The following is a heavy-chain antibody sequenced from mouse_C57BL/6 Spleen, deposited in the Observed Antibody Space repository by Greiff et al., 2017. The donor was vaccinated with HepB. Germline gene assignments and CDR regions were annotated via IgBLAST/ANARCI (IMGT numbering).Heavy chain of an antibody. V-gene: IGHV1-4*01. CDR3: ARSGDDYDYAMDY. CDR1: GYTFTSYT. CDR2: INPSSGYT. D-gene: IGHD2-4*01. J-gene: IGHJ4*01. Sequence: VKLQESGAELARPGASVKMSCKASGYTFTSYTMHWVKQRPGQGLEWIGYINPSSGYTKYNQKFKDKATLTADKSSSTAYMQLSSLTSEDSAVYYCARSGDDYDYAMDYWGQGTSVTVSS.